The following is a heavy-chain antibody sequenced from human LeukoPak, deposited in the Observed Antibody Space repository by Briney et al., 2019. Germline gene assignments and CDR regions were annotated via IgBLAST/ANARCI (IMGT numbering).Heavy chain of an antibody. V-gene: IGHV4-59*01. CDR1: GGSISSYY. D-gene: IGHD5-24*01. CDR2: IYYSGST. CDR3: ARGLMATINYLDY. J-gene: IGHJ4*02. Sequence: SETLSLTCTVSGGSISSYYWSWIRQPPGKGLEWIGYIYYSGSTNYNPSLKSRVTISVDTSKNQFSLKLSSVTAADTAVYYCARGLMATINYLDYWGQGTLVTVSS.